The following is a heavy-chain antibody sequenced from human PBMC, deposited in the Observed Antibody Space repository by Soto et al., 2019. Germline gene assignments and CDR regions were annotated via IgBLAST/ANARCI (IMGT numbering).Heavy chain of an antibody. CDR3: AREVCSGGSCPTHAFDI. V-gene: IGHV1-3*01. CDR1: GYTFTSYA. J-gene: IGHJ3*02. D-gene: IGHD2-15*01. CDR2: INAGNGNT. Sequence: EASVKVSCKASGYTFTSYAMHWVRQAPGQRLEWMGWINAGNGNTKYAQKLQGRVTITRDTSISSDYMELSSLRSEDTVVYYCAREVCSGGSCPTHAFDIWGQGTMVTVTS.